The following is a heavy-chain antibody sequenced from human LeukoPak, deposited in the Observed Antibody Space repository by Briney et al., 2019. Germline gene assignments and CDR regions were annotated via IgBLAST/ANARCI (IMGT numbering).Heavy chain of an antibody. D-gene: IGHD3-22*01. V-gene: IGHV4-30-2*01. CDR3: ARPTYYYDSSDDY. Sequence: SQTLSLTCIVSGASISSGGYYWSWIRQPPGKGLEWIGYIYHSGSTNYNPSLKSRVTISVDTSKNQFSLKLSSVTAADTAVYYCARPTYYYDSSDDYWGQGTLVTVSS. CDR1: GASISSGGYY. J-gene: IGHJ4*02. CDR2: IYHSGST.